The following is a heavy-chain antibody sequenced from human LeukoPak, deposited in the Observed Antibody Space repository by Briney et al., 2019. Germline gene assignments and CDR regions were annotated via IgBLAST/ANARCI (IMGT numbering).Heavy chain of an antibody. CDR3: ARARYCSGGSCSYYFDY. CDR2: INTDGTST. Sequence: GGSLRLSCAASGFTFNTYWMHWVRQAPGKGLVWVSRINTDGTSTNYADSVKGRFTISRDNAKNTLYLQMNSLRAEDTAVYYCARARYCSGGSCSYYFDYWGQGTLATVSS. CDR1: GFTFNTYW. D-gene: IGHD2-15*01. J-gene: IGHJ4*02. V-gene: IGHV3-74*01.